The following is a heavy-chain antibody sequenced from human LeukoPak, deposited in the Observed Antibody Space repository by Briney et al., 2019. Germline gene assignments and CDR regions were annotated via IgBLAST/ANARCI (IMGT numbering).Heavy chain of an antibody. Sequence: GASVKVSCKASGYTFTAYYMHWVRQAPGQVLEWMGWINPNTGGTNYAQKFQGRVTMTRATSISTAYMELSSLTSDDTAVYYCARDDSFQFDSWGQGTLVTVSS. J-gene: IGHJ4*02. CDR3: ARDDSFQFDS. V-gene: IGHV1-2*02. CDR2: INPNTGGT. CDR1: GYTFTAYY. D-gene: IGHD5-18*01.